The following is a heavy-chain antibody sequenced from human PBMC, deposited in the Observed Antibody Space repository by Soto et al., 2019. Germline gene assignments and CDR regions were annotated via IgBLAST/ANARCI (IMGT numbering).Heavy chain of an antibody. Sequence: PSETLSLTCAVSRDSISRSVWWTWVRQPPGKGLEWIGEVFHTGDTNYNPSLKSRVTMSVDKSTSEFSLKVTSVTAADTATYYCARKAWVRFDYWGQGALVTVSS. CDR3: ARKAWVRFDY. J-gene: IGHJ4*02. CDR1: RDSISRSVW. D-gene: IGHD7-27*01. V-gene: IGHV4-4*02. CDR2: VFHTGDT.